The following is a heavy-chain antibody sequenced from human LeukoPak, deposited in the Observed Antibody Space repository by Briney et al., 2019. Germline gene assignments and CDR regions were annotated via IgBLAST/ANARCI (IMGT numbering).Heavy chain of an antibody. CDR2: ITSSGRST. J-gene: IGHJ3*02. CDR1: GFTFSDYN. V-gene: IGHV3-11*04. CDR3: ARVLRSVLTGTDAFDI. Sequence: PGGPLRLSCAASGFTFSDYNMTWIRQAPGKGLEWEWVAYITSSGRSTLYADSVKGRFTISRDNAENSLYLQMNSLRPEDTAVYYCARVLRSVLTGTDAFDIWGQGTRVTVSS. D-gene: IGHD2-21*02.